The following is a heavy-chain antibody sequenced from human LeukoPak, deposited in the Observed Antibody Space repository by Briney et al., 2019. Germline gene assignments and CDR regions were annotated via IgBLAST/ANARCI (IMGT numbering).Heavy chain of an antibody. CDR2: ISYDGSNK. CDR1: GFTFSSYA. V-gene: IGHV3-30*03. J-gene: IGHJ4*02. D-gene: IGHD3-3*01. CDR3: ATAPLKPKSYDFWSGFFQGLQDY. Sequence: GGSLRLSCAASGFTFSSYAMHWVRQAPGKGLEWVAVISYDGSNKYYADSVKGRFTISRDNSKNTLYLQMSSLRSEDTAVYYCATAPLKPKSYDFWSGFFQGLQDYWGQGTLVTVSS.